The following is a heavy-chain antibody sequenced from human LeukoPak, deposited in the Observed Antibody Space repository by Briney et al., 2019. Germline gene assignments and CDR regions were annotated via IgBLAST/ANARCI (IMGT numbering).Heavy chain of an antibody. CDR2: IDHSGST. D-gene: IGHD3-10*01. V-gene: IGHV4-34*01. CDR1: GGSFSGYY. CDR3: ARGPYGSGSYYNLGFDY. Sequence: PSETLSLTCAVYGGSFSGYYWSWIRQPPGKGLEWIGEIDHSGSTNYNASLKSRVTISVETSKNQFSLKLSSVPAADTAGYYCARGPYGSGSYYNLGFDYWGQGTLVTVSS. J-gene: IGHJ4*02.